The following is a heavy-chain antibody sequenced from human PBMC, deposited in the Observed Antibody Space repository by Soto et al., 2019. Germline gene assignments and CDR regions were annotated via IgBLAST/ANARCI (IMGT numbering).Heavy chain of an antibody. J-gene: IGHJ4*02. Sequence: EVLLVESGGGMVQPGGSLKLSCAASGFVFKDSSIYWVRQASGKGLGWVGRIRDRAYSYATAYAASVKGRFTISRDESNNTAYLQMSGLKSGDTAIYYCTRIISAAHDYWGQGTLVTVSS. CDR3: TRIISAAHDY. CDR2: IRDRAYSYAT. V-gene: IGHV3-73*01. D-gene: IGHD3-10*01. CDR1: GFVFKDSS.